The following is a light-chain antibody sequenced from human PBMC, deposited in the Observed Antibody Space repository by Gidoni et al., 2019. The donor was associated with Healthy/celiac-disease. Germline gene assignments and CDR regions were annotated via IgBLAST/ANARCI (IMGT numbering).Light chain of an antibody. CDR2: GAS. CDR1: QSVSSSY. CDR3: QQYGSSPPAYT. J-gene: IGKJ2*01. Sequence: EIVLTQSPGTLSLSPGVRATLSGRASQSVSSSYLAWYQQKPGQAPRLLIDGASSRATGIPDRFSGSGSGTDFTLTISRLEPEDFAVYYCQQYGSSPPAYTFGQGTKLEIK. V-gene: IGKV3-20*01.